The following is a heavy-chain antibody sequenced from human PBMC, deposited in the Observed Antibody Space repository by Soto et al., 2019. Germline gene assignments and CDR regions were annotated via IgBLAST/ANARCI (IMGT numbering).Heavy chain of an antibody. Sequence: SVKVSCKASGGTFSSYAISWVRQAPGQGLEGMGGIIPIFGTANYAQKFQGRVTITADESTSTAYMELSSLRSEDTAVYYCARGILQRKTTIFGVVTLDAFNIWGQGTMVTVSS. V-gene: IGHV1-69*13. D-gene: IGHD3-3*01. CDR2: IIPIFGTA. J-gene: IGHJ3*02. CDR1: GGTFSSYA. CDR3: ARGILQRKTTIFGVVTLDAFNI.